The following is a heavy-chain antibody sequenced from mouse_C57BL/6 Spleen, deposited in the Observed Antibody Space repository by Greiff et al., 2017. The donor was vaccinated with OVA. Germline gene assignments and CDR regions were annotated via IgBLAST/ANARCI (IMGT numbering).Heavy chain of an antibody. J-gene: IGHJ4*01. CDR2: ISNGGGST. CDR3: ARGGDFYAMDY. Sequence: EVQLQESGGGLVQPGGSLKLSCAASGFTFSDYYMYWVRQTPEKRLEWVAYISNGGGSTYYPDTVKGRFTISRDNAKNTLYLQMSRLKSEDTAMYYCARGGDFYAMDYWGQGTSVTVSS. D-gene: IGHD3-3*01. V-gene: IGHV5-12*01. CDR1: GFTFSDYY.